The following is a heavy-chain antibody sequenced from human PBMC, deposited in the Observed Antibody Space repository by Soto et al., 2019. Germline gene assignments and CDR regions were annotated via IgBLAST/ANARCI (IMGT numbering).Heavy chain of an antibody. V-gene: IGHV1-8*01. CDR1: GYTFGNYD. CDR3: VRMAASGSLTWPNP. J-gene: IGHJ5*02. Sequence: QVQLVQSGAEVKKPGASVQVSCKSSGYTFGNYDINWVRQATGQGLEWMGWMNPNSGNTGYAHKFQGRVTIPRNISISTAYMELSSLGSDDTAVYYCVRMAASGSLTWPNPWGQGTLVPVSA. D-gene: IGHD3-10*01. CDR2: MNPNSGNT.